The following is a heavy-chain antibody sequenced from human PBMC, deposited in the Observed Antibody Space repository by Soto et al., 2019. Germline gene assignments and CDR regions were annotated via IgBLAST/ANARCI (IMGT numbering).Heavy chain of an antibody. CDR2: FDPEDGET. J-gene: IGHJ5*01. Sequence: ASVKVSCKVSGYTLTELSMHWVRQAPGKGLEWMGGFDPEDGETIYAQKLQGRVTMTEDTSTDTAYMELSSLRSEDTAVYYCATPPKTTIFGGGISKTNDWFDSWGQGTLVTV. CDR1: GYTLTELS. D-gene: IGHD3-3*01. CDR3: ATPPKTTIFGGGISKTNDWFDS. V-gene: IGHV1-24*01.